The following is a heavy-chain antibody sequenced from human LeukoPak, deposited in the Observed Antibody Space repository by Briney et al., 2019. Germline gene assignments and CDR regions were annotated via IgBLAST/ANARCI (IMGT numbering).Heavy chain of an antibody. CDR2: ISGSGGST. D-gene: IGHD3-22*01. V-gene: IGHV3-23*01. CDR1: GFTFSSYA. CDR3: AKDPAMIVVVIPDY. Sequence: GGSLRLSCAASGFTFSSYAMSWVRQAPGKGLEWVSAISGSGGSTYYADSVKGRFTISRDNSKNTLYLQMNSLRAEDTAVYYCAKDPAMIVVVIPDYWGQGTLVTVSS. J-gene: IGHJ4*02.